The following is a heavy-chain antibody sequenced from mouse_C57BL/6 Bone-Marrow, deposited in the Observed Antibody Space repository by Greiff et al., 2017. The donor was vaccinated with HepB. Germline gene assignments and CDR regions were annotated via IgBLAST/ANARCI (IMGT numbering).Heavy chain of an antibody. D-gene: IGHD1-1*01. Sequence: EVKLMESGGGLVKPGGSLKLSCAASGFTFSSYTMSWVRQTPEKRLEWVATISGGGGNTYYPDSVKGRFTISRDNAKNTLYLQMSSLRSEDTALYYCARGTVVAPYWYFDVWGTGTTVTVSS. V-gene: IGHV5-9*01. CDR3: ARGTVVAPYWYFDV. J-gene: IGHJ1*03. CDR2: ISGGGGNT. CDR1: GFTFSSYT.